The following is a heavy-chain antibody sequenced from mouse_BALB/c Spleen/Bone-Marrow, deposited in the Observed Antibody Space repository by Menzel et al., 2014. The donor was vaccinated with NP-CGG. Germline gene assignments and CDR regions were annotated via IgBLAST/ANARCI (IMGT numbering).Heavy chain of an antibody. J-gene: IGHJ1*01. V-gene: IGHV4-1*02. D-gene: IGHD1-1*01. CDR3: ARLNYYGNLFV. CDR1: GFAFSRYW. CDR2: INPDSSTI. Sequence: EVQLVESGGGLVQPGGSLKLSCAASGFAFSRYWMSWVRQVPGKGLEWIGEINPDSSTINYTPSLKDKFIISRDNAKNTLYLQMSKVRSEDTALYYCARLNYYGNLFVWGAGTTVTVSS.